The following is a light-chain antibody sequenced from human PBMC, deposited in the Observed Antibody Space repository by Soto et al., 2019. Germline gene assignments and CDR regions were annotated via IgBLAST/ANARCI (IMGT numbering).Light chain of an antibody. CDR3: SSYAGSNSFV. J-gene: IGLJ7*01. CDR1: SSDVGGYNY. CDR2: EVS. V-gene: IGLV2-8*01. Sequence: QSVLTQPPSASGSPGQSVTISCTGTSSDVGGYNYVSWYQQHPGKAPELMIYEVSKRPSGVPDRFSGSKSGNTASLTVSGVQADDEADYYCSSYAGSNSFVFGTGTQLTVL.